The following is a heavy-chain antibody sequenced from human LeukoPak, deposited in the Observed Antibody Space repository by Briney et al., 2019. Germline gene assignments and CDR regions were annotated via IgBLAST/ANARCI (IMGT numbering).Heavy chain of an antibody. CDR3: ARDHRNAFDN. V-gene: IGHV3-48*01. J-gene: IGHJ4*01. Sequence: QPGGSLRLSCAASGFNFIDYSMNWVRQAPGKGLEWISYIGISSGNTKYADSVKGRFTISRDKARNSLYLQMNSLRVEDTAVYYCARDHRNAFDNWGHGTLVTVSS. CDR1: GFNFIDYS. CDR2: IGISSGNT.